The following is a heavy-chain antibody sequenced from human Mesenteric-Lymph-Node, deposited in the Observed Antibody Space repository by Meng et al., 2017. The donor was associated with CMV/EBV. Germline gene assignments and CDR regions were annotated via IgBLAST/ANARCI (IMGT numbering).Heavy chain of an antibody. V-gene: IGHV1-8*01. Sequence: ASVKVSCKASGYTFTSYDINWVRQATGQGLEWMGWMNPNSGNTGYAQKIQGRVTMTRNTSISTAYMELSSLRSEDTAVYYCARGPNVVVPAASGPYYFDYWGQGTLVTVSS. CDR2: MNPNSGNT. CDR3: ARGPNVVVPAASGPYYFDY. CDR1: GYTFTSYD. D-gene: IGHD2-2*01. J-gene: IGHJ4*02.